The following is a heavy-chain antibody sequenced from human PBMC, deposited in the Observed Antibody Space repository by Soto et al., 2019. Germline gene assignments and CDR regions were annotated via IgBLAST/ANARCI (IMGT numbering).Heavy chain of an antibody. V-gene: IGHV4-34*01. Sequence: QVQLQQWGAGLLKPSETLSLTCAVYCGSFGGYYWSWIRQPPGKGLEWIGEINHSGSTNYNPSLKSRVTMSVDTSKNQVSLKLSSVAAADTAVYYCARTSRFDCWGQGTLVTVSS. CDR3: ARTSRFDC. CDR2: INHSGST. D-gene: IGHD6-6*01. CDR1: CGSFGGYY. J-gene: IGHJ4*02.